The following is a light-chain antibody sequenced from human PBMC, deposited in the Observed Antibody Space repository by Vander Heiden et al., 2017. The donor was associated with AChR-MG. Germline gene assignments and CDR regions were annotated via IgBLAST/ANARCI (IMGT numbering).Light chain of an antibody. J-gene: IGLJ2*01. Sequence: QSVLTQPPSVSAAPGQKVTISCSGSNSNIGNNYVSWFQQLPGTAPKLLIHENNNRPSGIPDRFSGSKSGTSATLGITGLQTGDEADYYCGTWDSSLSAGVFGGGTKLTVL. V-gene: IGLV1-51*01. CDR1: NSNIGNNY. CDR3: GTWDSSLSAGV. CDR2: ENN.